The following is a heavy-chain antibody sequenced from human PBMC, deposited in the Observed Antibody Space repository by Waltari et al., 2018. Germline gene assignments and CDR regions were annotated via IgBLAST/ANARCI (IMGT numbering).Heavy chain of an antibody. D-gene: IGHD3-16*01. CDR1: GYTFTNFY. V-gene: IGHV1-46*04. Sequence: QVQLVQSGAEVKKPGASVKVSCKASGYTFTNFYMHWVRQAPGQGLEWMGIVNPEGGSTTYAQKLQDRVTMTRDTSTSTVYMELSSLRSEDTAVYYCARAGSIIIWGVAEWGQGTLVTVSS. CDR3: ARAGSIIIWGVAE. CDR2: VNPEGGST. J-gene: IGHJ4*02.